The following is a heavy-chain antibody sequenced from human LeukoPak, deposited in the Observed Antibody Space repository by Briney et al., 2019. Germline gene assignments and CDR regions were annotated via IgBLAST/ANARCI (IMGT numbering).Heavy chain of an antibody. J-gene: IGHJ5*02. Sequence: PSETLSLTCTVSGGSMSSYYWSWIRQPPGKGLEWIAYIYYSGSTNYNPSLKSRVTISVDTSKNQFSLKLNSVTAADTAVYYCARQNLGYCSSTSCHNWFDPWGQGTLVTISS. D-gene: IGHD2-2*01. CDR2: IYYSGST. CDR1: GGSMSSYY. V-gene: IGHV4-59*08. CDR3: ARQNLGYCSSTSCHNWFDP.